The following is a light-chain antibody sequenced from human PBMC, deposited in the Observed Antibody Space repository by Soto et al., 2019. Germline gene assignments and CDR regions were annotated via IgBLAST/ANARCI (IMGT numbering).Light chain of an antibody. CDR1: SSNIGAGYD. V-gene: IGLV1-40*01. CDR3: AAWDDSLRVWV. CDR2: GNS. Sequence: QSVLTQPPSVSGAPGQRVTISCTGSSSNIGAGYDVHWYQQLPGTAPKLLIYGNSNRPSGVPDRFSGSKSGTSASLAITGLQAEDEADYYCAAWDDSLRVWVFGGGTKLTVL. J-gene: IGLJ3*02.